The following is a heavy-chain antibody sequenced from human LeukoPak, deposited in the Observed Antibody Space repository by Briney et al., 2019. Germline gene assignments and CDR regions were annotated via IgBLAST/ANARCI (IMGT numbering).Heavy chain of an antibody. D-gene: IGHD1-20*01. CDR1: GFSFAIYW. V-gene: IGHV3-7*03. CDR3: ARVGYNWNDLPPRGQGGIDY. CDR2: IKQDGSEK. J-gene: IGHJ4*02. Sequence: GGSLRLSCAASGFSFAIYWMSWVRQAPGKGLEWVATIKQDGSEKYDVDSVKGRFTISRDNAKNSLYLQMNSLRAEDTAVYYCARVGYNWNDLPPRGQGGIDYWGQGTLVTVSS.